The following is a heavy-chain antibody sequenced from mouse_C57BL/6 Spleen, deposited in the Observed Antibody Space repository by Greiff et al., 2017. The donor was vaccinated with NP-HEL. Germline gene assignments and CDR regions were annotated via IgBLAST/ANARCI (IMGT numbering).Heavy chain of an antibody. CDR2: INPYNGGT. V-gene: IGHV1-19*01. CDR3: ARLSYYGSSRGVFDY. Sequence: VQLQQSGPVLVKPGASVKMSCKASGYTFTDYYMNWVKQSHGKSLEWIGVINPYNGGTSYNQKFKGKATLTVDKSSSTAYMELNSLTSEDSAVYYCARLSYYGSSRGVFDYWGQGTTLTVSS. D-gene: IGHD1-1*01. J-gene: IGHJ2*01. CDR1: GYTFTDYY.